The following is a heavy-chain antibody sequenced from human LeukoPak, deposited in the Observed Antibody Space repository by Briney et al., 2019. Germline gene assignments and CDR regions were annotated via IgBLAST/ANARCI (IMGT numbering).Heavy chain of an antibody. Sequence: PSETLSLTCTVSGGSISSYYWSWIRQPPGKGLEWIGYIYYSGSTNYNPSLKSRVTISVDTSKNQFSLKLSSVTAADTAVYYCARHPRPRDGGYYFDYWGQGTLVTVSS. CDR1: GGSISSYY. J-gene: IGHJ4*02. V-gene: IGHV4-59*08. D-gene: IGHD2-15*01. CDR3: ARHPRPRDGGYYFDY. CDR2: IYYSGST.